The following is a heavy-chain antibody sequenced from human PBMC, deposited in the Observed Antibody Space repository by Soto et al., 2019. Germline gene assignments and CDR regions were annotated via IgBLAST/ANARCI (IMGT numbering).Heavy chain of an antibody. CDR1: SGSISSSNW. D-gene: IGHD3-3*01. CDR3: ARGSGLFRFLEGNPEGWNF. J-gene: IGHJ6*04. CDR2: IYHSGST. Sequence: SETLSLTCAVSSGSISSSNWWSWVRQPPGKGLEWIGEIYHSGSTNYNPSLKSRVTISVDTSKNQFSLKLSSVTAADTAVYYCARGSGLFRFLEGNPEGWNFWGKGITVTVSS. V-gene: IGHV4-4*02.